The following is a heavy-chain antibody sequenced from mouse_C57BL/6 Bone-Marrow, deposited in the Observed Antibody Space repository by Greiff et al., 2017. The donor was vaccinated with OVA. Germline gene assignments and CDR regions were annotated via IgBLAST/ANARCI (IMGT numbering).Heavy chain of an antibody. V-gene: IGHV1-47*01. D-gene: IGHD1-1*01. CDR2: FHPYNDDT. CDR3: ARGATVSYAMDY. Sequence: VKLVESGAELVKPGASVKMSCKASGYTFTTYPIEWMKQNHGKSLEWIGNFHPYNDDTKYNEKFKGKATLTVEQSSSTVYLELSRLTSDDSAVYYCARGATVSYAMDYWGQGTSVTVSS. CDR1: GYTFTTYP. J-gene: IGHJ4*01.